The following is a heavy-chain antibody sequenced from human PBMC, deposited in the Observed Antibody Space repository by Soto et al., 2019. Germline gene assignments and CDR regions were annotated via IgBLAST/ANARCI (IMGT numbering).Heavy chain of an antibody. V-gene: IGHV3-21*01. CDR3: ARDEDGNGNYYYYGMDV. Sequence: EVQLVESGGGLVKPGGSLRLSCEASGFTFSSYTMNWVRQAPGKGLEWVSSISSSGSYIYYADSAKGRFTTSRDNAKNSRYLQMNSLRAEDTAVYYCARDEDGNGNYYYYGMDVWGQGSTVTVSS. CDR2: ISSSGSYI. J-gene: IGHJ6*02. CDR1: GFTFSSYT.